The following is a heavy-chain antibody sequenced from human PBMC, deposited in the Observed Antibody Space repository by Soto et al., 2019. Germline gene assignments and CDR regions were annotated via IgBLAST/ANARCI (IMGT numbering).Heavy chain of an antibody. D-gene: IGHD6-13*01. Sequence: GASVKVSCKASGGTFSSYAISWVRQAPGQGLEWMGGIIPIFGTANYAQKFQGRVTITADESTSTAYMELSSLRSEDTAVYYCAREGIAAALGPNGMDVWGQGTTVTVSS. CDR1: GGTFSSYA. J-gene: IGHJ6*02. CDR3: AREGIAAALGPNGMDV. V-gene: IGHV1-69*13. CDR2: IIPIFGTA.